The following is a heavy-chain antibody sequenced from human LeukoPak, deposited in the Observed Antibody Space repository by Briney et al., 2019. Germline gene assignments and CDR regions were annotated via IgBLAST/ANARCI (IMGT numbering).Heavy chain of an antibody. V-gene: IGHV3-23*01. CDR2: ISGSGGST. D-gene: IGHD3-9*01. CDR3: AKSSYYDILTGPNDAFDI. CDR1: KFTFSNYG. Sequence: PGGSLRLSCVASKFTFSNYGMSWVRQAPGKGVEWVSAISGSGGSTYYADSVKGRFTISRDNSKNTLYLQMNSLRAEDTAVYYCAKSSYYDILTGPNDAFDIWGQGTMVTVSS. J-gene: IGHJ3*02.